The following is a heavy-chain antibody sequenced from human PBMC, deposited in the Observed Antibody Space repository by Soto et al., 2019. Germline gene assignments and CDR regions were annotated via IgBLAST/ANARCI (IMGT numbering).Heavy chain of an antibody. CDR3: AKDGYDNSGYHFDY. CDR2: ISGSGATT. CDR1: GFTFRSYA. V-gene: IGHV3-23*01. J-gene: IGHJ4*02. Sequence: PGGSLRLSCAASGFTFRSYAMSWVRQAPGRGLEWVSAISGSGATTFYADSVKGRFTISRDNSRDTLYLQMNSLRAEDTALYYCAKDGYDNSGYHFDYWGQGTLVTVSS. D-gene: IGHD3-22*01.